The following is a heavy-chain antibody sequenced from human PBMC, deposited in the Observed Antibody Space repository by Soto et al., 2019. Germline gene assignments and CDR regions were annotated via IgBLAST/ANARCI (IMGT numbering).Heavy chain of an antibody. CDR1: GFTFSSYA. CDR3: AKAFIVGATSWNYYYGMDV. D-gene: IGHD1-26*01. J-gene: IGHJ6*02. CDR2: ISGSGGST. V-gene: IGHV3-23*01. Sequence: HPGGSLRLSCAASGFTFSSYAMSWVRQAPGKGLEWVSAISGSGGSTYYADSVKGRFTISRDNSKNTLYLQMNSLRAEDTAVYYCAKAFIVGATSWNYYYGMDVWGQGTTVTVSS.